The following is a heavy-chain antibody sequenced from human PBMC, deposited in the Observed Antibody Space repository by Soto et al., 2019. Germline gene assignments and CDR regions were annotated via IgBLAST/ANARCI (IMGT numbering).Heavy chain of an antibody. CDR2: ISGSGGST. V-gene: IGHV3-23*01. D-gene: IGHD3-22*01. Sequence: SGGALRLSCAASGFTFSSYAMSWVRQAPGKGLEWVSAISGSGGSTYYADSVKGRFTISRDNSKNTLYLQMNSLRAEDTAVYYCAKAYSSGYYTLYYFDYWGQGTLVTVSS. J-gene: IGHJ4*02. CDR3: AKAYSSGYYTLYYFDY. CDR1: GFTFSSYA.